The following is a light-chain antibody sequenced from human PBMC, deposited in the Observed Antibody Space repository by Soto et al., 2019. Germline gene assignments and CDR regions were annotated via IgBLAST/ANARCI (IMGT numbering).Light chain of an antibody. Sequence: EIVMTQSPATLSVSPGERVTLSCRASQSVSSNLAWYQQKPGQAPRLLISGASTRATGIPARFSGSGSGTEITLTISSLQSEDFAVYYCQHYNNWPPRYTFGQGTKLEIK. CDR3: QHYNNWPPRYT. CDR1: QSVSSN. CDR2: GAS. J-gene: IGKJ2*01. V-gene: IGKV3-15*01.